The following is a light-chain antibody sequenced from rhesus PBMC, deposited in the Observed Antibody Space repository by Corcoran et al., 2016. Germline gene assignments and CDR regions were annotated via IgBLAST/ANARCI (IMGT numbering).Light chain of an antibody. CDR3: QQYSNWPRT. CDR2: GAS. J-gene: IGKJ1*01. V-gene: IGKV3-42*03. CDR1: QSVSSS. Sequence: EIVMTQSPATLSLSLGERATLSCRASQSVSSSLAWSQQKPGQAPRLLFYGASSRATGIPDRFRGSGAGTECTLTISSLEPEDFAVYYCQQYSNWPRTFGQGTKVEIK.